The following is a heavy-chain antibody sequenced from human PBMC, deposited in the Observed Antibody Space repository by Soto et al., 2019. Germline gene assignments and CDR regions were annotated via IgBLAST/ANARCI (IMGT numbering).Heavy chain of an antibody. V-gene: IGHV5-10-1*01. Sequence: PXESLKISWRCSGYSFTNYWITLVRQMPGKGLEWMGRIDPSDSFATYSPSFQGHVTISADTSTTTAYLQWSSLKASDTAMYFCARHDGGGTTSSYYGMEVWGQGTSATVSS. CDR3: ARHDGGGTTSSYYGMEV. CDR1: GYSFTNYW. J-gene: IGHJ6*02. CDR2: IDPSDSFA. D-gene: IGHD1-1*01.